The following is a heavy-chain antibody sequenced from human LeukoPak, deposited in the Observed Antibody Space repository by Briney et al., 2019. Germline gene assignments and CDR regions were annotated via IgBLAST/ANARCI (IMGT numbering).Heavy chain of an antibody. CDR2: INPNSGGT. V-gene: IGHV1-2*02. CDR3: AREAYCGGDCRSPFFDY. D-gene: IGHD2-21*02. Sequence: ASVKVSCKASGYTFTGYYMHWVRQAPGQGLEWMGWINPNSGGTKYTQKFQGRVTMTRDTSISTIYMELSRLRSDDTAVYYCAREAYCGGDCRSPFFDYWGQGNLVTVSS. J-gene: IGHJ4*02. CDR1: GYTFTGYY.